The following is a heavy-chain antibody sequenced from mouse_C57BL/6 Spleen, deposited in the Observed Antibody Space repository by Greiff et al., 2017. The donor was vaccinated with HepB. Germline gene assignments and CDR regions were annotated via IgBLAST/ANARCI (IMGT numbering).Heavy chain of an antibody. D-gene: IGHD2-4*01. CDR2: INPYNGVT. CDR3: ARFFYDYDDY. J-gene: IGHJ2*01. Sequence: EVKLQESGPVLVKPGASVKMSCKASGYTFTDYYMNWVKQSHGKSLEWIGVINPYNGVTSYNQKFKGKATLTVDKSSSTAYMELNSLTSEDSAVYYCARFFYDYDDYWGQGTTLTVSS. V-gene: IGHV1-19*01. CDR1: GYTFTDYY.